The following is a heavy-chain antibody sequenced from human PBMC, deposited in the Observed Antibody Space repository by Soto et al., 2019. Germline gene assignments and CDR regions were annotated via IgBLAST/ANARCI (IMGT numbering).Heavy chain of an antibody. Sequence: ASVEVSCKASGYTFTSYAMHWVRQAPGQRLEWMGWINAGNGNTKYSQKFQGRVTITRDTSASTAYMELSSLRSEDTAVYYCARNWYSSGWPLDYWGQGTLVTVSS. V-gene: IGHV1-3*01. D-gene: IGHD6-19*01. CDR2: INAGNGNT. J-gene: IGHJ4*02. CDR1: GYTFTSYA. CDR3: ARNWYSSGWPLDY.